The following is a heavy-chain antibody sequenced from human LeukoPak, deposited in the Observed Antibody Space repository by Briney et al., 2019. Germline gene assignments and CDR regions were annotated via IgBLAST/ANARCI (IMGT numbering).Heavy chain of an antibody. CDR2: IYHSGST. D-gene: IGHD2-2*02. Sequence: SETLSLTCAVYGGSFSSGYYWGWIRQPPGKGLEWIGSIYHSGSTYYNPSLKSRVTISVDTSKNQFSLKLSSVTAADTAVYYCARDLYTPDYWGQGTLVTVSS. CDR3: ARDLYTPDY. CDR1: GGSFSSGYY. J-gene: IGHJ4*02. V-gene: IGHV4-38-2*02.